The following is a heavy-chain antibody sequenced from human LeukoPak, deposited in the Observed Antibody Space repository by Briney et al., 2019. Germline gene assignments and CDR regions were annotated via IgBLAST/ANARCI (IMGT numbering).Heavy chain of an antibody. CDR3: AKEISGATSGTY. CDR2: ISAGGGSA. J-gene: IGHJ4*02. D-gene: IGHD6-25*01. CDR1: GFTFSGDA. V-gene: IGHV3-23*01. Sequence: GGSLRLSCAASGFTFSGDAMTWVRQAPGKGLEWVSGISAGGGSAFYADSVKGRFTISRDNSRNTLYLQMSRLRAEDTAVYYCAKEISGATSGTYWGQGTLVPVSS.